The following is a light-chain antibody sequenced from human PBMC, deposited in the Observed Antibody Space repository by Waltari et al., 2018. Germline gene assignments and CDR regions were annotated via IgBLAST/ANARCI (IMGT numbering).Light chain of an antibody. CDR1: SSDIGSYNY. J-gene: IGLJ2*01. CDR2: DVN. CDR3: SSYTTTSTLLVV. Sequence: QSALTQPASVSGSPGQSLTISCTGTSSDIGSYNYVSCYQHHPGKAPKLMIFDVNNRPSGVSDRFSGSKSGNTASLTISGLQAEDEADYYCSSYTTTSTLLVVFGGGTKLTVL. V-gene: IGLV2-14*03.